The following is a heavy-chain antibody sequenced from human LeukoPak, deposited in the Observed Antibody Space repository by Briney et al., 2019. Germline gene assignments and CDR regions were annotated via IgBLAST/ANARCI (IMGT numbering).Heavy chain of an antibody. Sequence: GASVKVSCKASGYTFTNYYIHWVRQAPRQGLEYMGVINPRGGSTSYAQKFQGRVTMTRDTSTSTVYMELSSLRSEDTALYYCARAQSVSLIVVVPHLDYWGQGTLVTVSS. D-gene: IGHD3-22*01. J-gene: IGHJ4*02. CDR1: GYTFTNYY. CDR2: INPRGGST. V-gene: IGHV1-46*01. CDR3: ARAQSVSLIVVVPHLDY.